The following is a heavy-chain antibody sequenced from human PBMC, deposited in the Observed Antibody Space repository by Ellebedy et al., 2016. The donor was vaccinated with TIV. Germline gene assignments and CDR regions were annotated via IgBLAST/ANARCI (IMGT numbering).Heavy chain of an antibody. CDR1: GFTFSSYW. CDR3: ARDEKSSIRFWEWLASVGWFDP. Sequence: GESLKISCAASGFTFSSYWMSWVRQAPGKGLEWVANIKQDGSEKYYVDSVKGRFTISRDNAKNSLYLQMNSLSAEDTAVYYCARDEKSSIRFWEWLASVGWFDPWGQGTLVTVSS. CDR2: IKQDGSEK. V-gene: IGHV3-7*03. J-gene: IGHJ5*02. D-gene: IGHD3-3*01.